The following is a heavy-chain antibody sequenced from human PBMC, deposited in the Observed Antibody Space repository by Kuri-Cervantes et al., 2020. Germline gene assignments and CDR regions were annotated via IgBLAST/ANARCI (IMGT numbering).Heavy chain of an antibody. D-gene: IGHD6-6*01. Sequence: GGSLRLSCAASQFTFSEHWISWIRQAPGKGLEWVSYISSSGSTIYYADSVKGRFTISRDNAKNSLYLQMNSLRAEDTAVYYCARDRVAARLYYYYGMDVWGQGTTVTVSS. CDR2: ISSSGSTI. J-gene: IGHJ6*02. V-gene: IGHV3-11*01. CDR3: ARDRVAARLYYYYGMDV. CDR1: QFTFSEHW.